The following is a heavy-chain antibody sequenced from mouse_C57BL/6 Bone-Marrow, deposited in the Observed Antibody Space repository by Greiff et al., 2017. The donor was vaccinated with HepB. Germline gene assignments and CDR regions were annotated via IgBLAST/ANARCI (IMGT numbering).Heavy chain of an antibody. Sequence: EVKLVESGEGLVKPGGSLKLSCAASGFTFSSYAMSWVRQTPEKRLEWVVYISSGGDYIYYADTVKGRFTISRDNARNTLYLQMSSLKSEDTAMYYCTRSEYYYGSSPAWFAYWGQGTLVTVSA. D-gene: IGHD1-1*01. CDR1: GFTFSSYA. V-gene: IGHV5-9-1*02. CDR2: ISSGGDYI. J-gene: IGHJ3*01. CDR3: TRSEYYYGSSPAWFAY.